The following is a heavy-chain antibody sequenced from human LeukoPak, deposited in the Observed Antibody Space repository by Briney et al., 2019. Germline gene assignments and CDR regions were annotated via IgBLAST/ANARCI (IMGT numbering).Heavy chain of an antibody. Sequence: SETLSLTCAVYGGSFSGYYWSWIRQPPGKGLEWIGEINHSGSTNYNPSLKSRVTISVDTSKYQFSLKLSSVTAADTAVYYCARDQITMVRGVSRYYYYYYGMDVWGKGTTVTVSS. D-gene: IGHD3-10*01. V-gene: IGHV4-34*01. CDR1: GGSFSGYY. CDR2: INHSGST. J-gene: IGHJ6*04. CDR3: ARDQITMVRGVSRYYYYYYGMDV.